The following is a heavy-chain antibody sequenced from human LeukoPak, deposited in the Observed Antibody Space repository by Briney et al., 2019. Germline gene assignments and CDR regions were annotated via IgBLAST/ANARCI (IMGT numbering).Heavy chain of an antibody. CDR1: GFTVSSNY. Sequence: PGGSLRLSCAASGFTVSSNYMSWVRQAPGKGLEWVSVIYSGGSTYYADSVKGRFTISRDNSKNTLYLQMNSLRAEDTAVYYCASDRHYFYMDAWGKGTTVTVSS. CDR3: ASDRHYFYMDA. CDR2: IYSGGST. V-gene: IGHV3-53*01. J-gene: IGHJ6*03. D-gene: IGHD6-6*01.